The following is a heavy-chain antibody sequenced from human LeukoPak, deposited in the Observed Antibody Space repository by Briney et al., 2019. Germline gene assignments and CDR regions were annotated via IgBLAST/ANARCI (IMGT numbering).Heavy chain of an antibody. V-gene: IGHV3-23*01. CDR1: GFTFGASS. D-gene: IGHD4-17*01. CDR2: ISGSGGTA. J-gene: IGHJ4*02. CDR3: ARERVTTTCFDY. Sequence: GGSLRLSCAASGFTFGASSMAWVRQVPWRGLEWVSIISGSGGTAYYADSVKGRFTISRDNSRNTLYLQINSLSAVDTAVYYCARERVTTTCFDYWGQGTLVTVSS.